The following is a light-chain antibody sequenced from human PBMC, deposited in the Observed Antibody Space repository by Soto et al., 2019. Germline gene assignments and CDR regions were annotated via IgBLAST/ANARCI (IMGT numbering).Light chain of an antibody. CDR1: QSVSSY. CDR2: DGS. CDR3: QQRSNWPFI. V-gene: IGKV3-11*01. Sequence: EIVLTQSPATLSLSPGERATLSCRASQSVSSYFAWYQQKPGQAPRLLIYDGSNRATGIPARFSGSGSGTGFTLTISCLEPGDFAVYYCQQRSNWPFIVGSGTKVDIK. J-gene: IGKJ3*01.